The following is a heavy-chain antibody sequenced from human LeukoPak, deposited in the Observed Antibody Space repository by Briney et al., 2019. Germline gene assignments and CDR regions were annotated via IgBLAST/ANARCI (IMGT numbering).Heavy chain of an antibody. CDR1: GFIFSSYG. CDR2: LSYDGSHK. D-gene: IGHD1-26*01. J-gene: IGHJ4*02. CDR3: AKDANSGSYSGPPDY. Sequence: QPGGSLRLFCAASGFIFSSYGMHWVRQAPGKGLEWVAVLSYDGSHKFYAYSLKGRFTISRDNSKNTLCLQMSSLRAEDTAVYYCAKDANSGSYSGPPDYWGQGTLVTVSS. V-gene: IGHV3-30*18.